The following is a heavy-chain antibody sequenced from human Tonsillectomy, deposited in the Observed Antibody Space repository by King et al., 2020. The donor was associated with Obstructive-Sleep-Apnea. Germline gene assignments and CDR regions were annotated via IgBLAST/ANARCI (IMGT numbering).Heavy chain of an antibody. CDR2: IYYSGNT. J-gene: IGHJ1*01. D-gene: IGHD2-8*02. Sequence: QLQESGPGLVKPSETLSLTCTVSGGSISSSSYYWGWIRQPPGKGLEWIGSIYYSGNTYYNPSLKSRVAISADTSKNQFSLKLTSVTAADTAVYYCARDAAYYGVVSFSLGHWGQGTLVTVSS. CDR3: ARDAAYYGVVSFSLGH. V-gene: IGHV4-39*07. CDR1: GGSISSSSYY.